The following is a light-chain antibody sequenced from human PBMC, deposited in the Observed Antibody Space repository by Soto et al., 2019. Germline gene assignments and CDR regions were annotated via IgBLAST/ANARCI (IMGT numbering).Light chain of an antibody. J-gene: IGKJ3*01. CDR3: QQSYSTPRT. CDR1: QSISSY. Sequence: DIQMTQSPSSLSSSVGDRVTITCRACQSISSYLNWYQQKPGKAPKLLNYAASSLQSGVPSRFSGSGSGTDFTLTISSLQPEDFATYYCQQSYSTPRTFGPGTKVDIK. V-gene: IGKV1-39*01. CDR2: AAS.